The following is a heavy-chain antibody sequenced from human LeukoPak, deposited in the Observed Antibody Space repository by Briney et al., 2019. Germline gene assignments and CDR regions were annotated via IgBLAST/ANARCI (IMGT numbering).Heavy chain of an antibody. CDR3: ARAMVWDHGDY. D-gene: IGHD1-14*01. J-gene: IGHJ4*02. CDR1: GFTFSSYW. Sequence: SGGSLRLSCVGSGFTFSSYWMTWVRQAPGKGLEWVANIKQDGSEKYYVDSVKGRFTISRDNAKNSLYLQMNSLRAEDTAVYYCARAMVWDHGDYWGQGTLVTVSS. V-gene: IGHV3-7*01. CDR2: IKQDGSEK.